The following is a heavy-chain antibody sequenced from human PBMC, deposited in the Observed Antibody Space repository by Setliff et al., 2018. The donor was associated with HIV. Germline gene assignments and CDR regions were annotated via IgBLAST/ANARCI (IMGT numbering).Heavy chain of an antibody. CDR2: IYNSAST. Sequence: SETLSLTCTVSGDSISTDYWTWIRQPPGKGLEWIGYIYNSASTSYNPSLKSRVTISVDTSKNQFSLKLSSVTAVDTAVYYCARHSPSDYWGQGTLVTVSS. CDR1: GDSISTDY. J-gene: IGHJ4*02. CDR3: ARHSPSDY. V-gene: IGHV4-59*08.